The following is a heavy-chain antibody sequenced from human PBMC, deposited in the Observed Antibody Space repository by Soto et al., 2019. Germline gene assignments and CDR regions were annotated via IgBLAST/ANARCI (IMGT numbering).Heavy chain of an antibody. V-gene: IGHV3-21*01. J-gene: IGHJ5*01. CDR3: ARAHEVAWFDS. CDR2: ITNRGTHT. Sequence: EVQLVESGGGLVKPGESLRLSCAASGFSFSSYTMNWVRQASGKGLQWVSSITNRGTHTYSADSVKGRFTISRDNDKNSLYLQMNNLRAEDTGIYFCARAHEVAWFDSWGLGTLVTVTS. D-gene: IGHD2-15*01. CDR1: GFSFSSYT.